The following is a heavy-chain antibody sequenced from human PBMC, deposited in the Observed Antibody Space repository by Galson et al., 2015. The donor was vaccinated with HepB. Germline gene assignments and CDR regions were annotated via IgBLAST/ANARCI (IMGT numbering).Heavy chain of an antibody. D-gene: IGHD6-19*01. CDR3: ARASQWLVSDFDY. CDR2: INAGNGNT. CDR1: GYTFTRYA. Sequence: SVKVSCKASGYTFTRYAMHWVRQAPGQRLEWMGWINAGNGNTKYSQKFQGRVTITRDTSASTAYMELSGLRSEDTAVYYCARASQWLVSDFDYWGQGTLVTVSS. J-gene: IGHJ4*02. V-gene: IGHV1-3*01.